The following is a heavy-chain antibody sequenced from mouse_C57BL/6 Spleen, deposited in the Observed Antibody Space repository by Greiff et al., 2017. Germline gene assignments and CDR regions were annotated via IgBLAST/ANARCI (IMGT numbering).Heavy chain of an antibody. V-gene: IGHV1-82*01. D-gene: IGHD2-4*01. CDR2: IYPGDGDT. CDR1: GYAFSSSW. J-gene: IGHJ2*01. Sequence: QVQLQQSGPELVKPGASVKISCKASGYAFSSSWMNWVKQRPGKGLEWIGRIYPGDGDTNYNGKFKGKATLTADKSSSTAYMRHSSLTSEDSAVYFCARSPLYYEYDGYYFDDWGRGTTLTVSS. CDR3: ARSPLYYEYDGYYFDD.